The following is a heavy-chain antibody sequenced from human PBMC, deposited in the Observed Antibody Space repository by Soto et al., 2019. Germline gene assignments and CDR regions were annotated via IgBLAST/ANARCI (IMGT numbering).Heavy chain of an antibody. Sequence: SPTLSLTCVISGDRVSSNTASWNWIRQSPSRGLEWLGRTYFRSKWYNDYAVSVKSRIIINPDTSNNQFSLQLNSVTPEDTAVYFCAKGDNLGPKTGYAFDPWGQGIMVTVSS. V-gene: IGHV6-1*01. CDR1: GDRVSSNTAS. J-gene: IGHJ5*02. CDR3: AKGDNLGPKTGYAFDP. D-gene: IGHD5-12*01. CDR2: TYFRSKWYN.